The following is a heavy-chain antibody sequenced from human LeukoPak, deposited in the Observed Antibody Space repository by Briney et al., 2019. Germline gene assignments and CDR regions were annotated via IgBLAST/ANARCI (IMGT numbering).Heavy chain of an antibody. Sequence: ASVKVSCKASGYTFTGYYMHWVRQAPGQGLEWMGWINPNSGGTNYAQKLQGRVTMTTDTSTSTAYMELRSLRSDDTAVYYCAREGDYYDSSGYYYVYDYWGQGTLVTVSS. D-gene: IGHD3-22*01. CDR1: GYTFTGYY. CDR2: INPNSGGT. J-gene: IGHJ4*02. CDR3: AREGDYYDSSGYYYVYDY. V-gene: IGHV1-2*02.